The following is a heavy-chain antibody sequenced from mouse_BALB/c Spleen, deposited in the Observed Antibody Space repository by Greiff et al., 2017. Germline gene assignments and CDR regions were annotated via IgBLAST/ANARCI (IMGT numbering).Heavy chain of an antibody. Sequence: QVQLQQSGAELMKPGASVKISCKATGYTFSSYWIEWVKQRPGHGLEWIGEILPGSGSTNYNEKFKGKATFTADTSSNTAYMQLSSLTSEDSAVYYCARVYYGSSYGYFDVWGAGTTVTVSA. V-gene: IGHV1-9*01. CDR3: ARVYYGSSYGYFDV. CDR2: ILPGSGST. J-gene: IGHJ1*01. CDR1: GYTFSSYW. D-gene: IGHD1-1*01.